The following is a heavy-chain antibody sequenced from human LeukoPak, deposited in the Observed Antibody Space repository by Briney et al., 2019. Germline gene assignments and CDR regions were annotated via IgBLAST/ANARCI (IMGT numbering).Heavy chain of an antibody. Sequence: GGSLRLSCAASGFPFSSYEMNWVRQAPGKGLEWVSYISSSGSTIYYADSVKGRFTISRDNATNSLYLQMNSLSPEHTAVYYCARAPGGYSYGTPNFDYWGQGTLVTVSS. V-gene: IGHV3-48*03. J-gene: IGHJ4*02. D-gene: IGHD5-18*01. CDR2: ISSSGSTI. CDR3: ARAPGGYSYGTPNFDY. CDR1: GFPFSSYE.